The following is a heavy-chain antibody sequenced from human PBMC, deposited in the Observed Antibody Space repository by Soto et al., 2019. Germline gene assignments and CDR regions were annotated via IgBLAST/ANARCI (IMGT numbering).Heavy chain of an antibody. CDR1: GGSISSGDYY. V-gene: IGHV4-30-4*01. J-gene: IGHJ5*02. Sequence: PSETLSLTCTVSGGSISSGDYYWSWIRQPPGKGLEWIGHIYYSGSTYYNPSLKSRVTISVDASKNQFSLKLSSVTAADTAVYYCARDLRDYVWGSYRLPSNWFDPWGQGTLVTVSS. CDR2: IYYSGST. D-gene: IGHD3-16*02. CDR3: ARDLRDYVWGSYRLPSNWFDP.